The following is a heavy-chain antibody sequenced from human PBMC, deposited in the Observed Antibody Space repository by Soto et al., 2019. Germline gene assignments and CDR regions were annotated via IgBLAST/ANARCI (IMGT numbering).Heavy chain of an antibody. CDR3: ARGSDLDKVAS. J-gene: IGHJ4*02. D-gene: IGHD1-1*01. Sequence: SETLSLTCTVSGGSVSSGGYFWSWIRQSPGKGLEWIGHIYNTVSTYGNPSLKSRLIISVDTSKNQFSLKLNSVTATDTAVYFCARGSDLDKVASWGQGTLVTVSS. CDR1: GGSVSSGGYF. CDR2: IYNTVST. V-gene: IGHV4-30-4*08.